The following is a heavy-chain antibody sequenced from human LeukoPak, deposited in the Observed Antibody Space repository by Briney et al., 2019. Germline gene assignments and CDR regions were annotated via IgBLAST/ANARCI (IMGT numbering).Heavy chain of an antibody. Sequence: ASVKVSCKVSGYTLTELSMHWVRQAPGKGLEWMGGFDLEDGETIYAQKFQGRVTMTEDTSTDTAYMELSSLRSEDTAVYYCATVGVGATTPDFDYWGQGTLVTVSS. D-gene: IGHD1-26*01. V-gene: IGHV1-24*01. J-gene: IGHJ4*02. CDR3: ATVGVGATTPDFDY. CDR1: GYTLTELS. CDR2: FDLEDGET.